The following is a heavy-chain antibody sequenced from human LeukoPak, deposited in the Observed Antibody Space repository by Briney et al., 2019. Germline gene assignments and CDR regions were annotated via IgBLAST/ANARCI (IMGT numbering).Heavy chain of an antibody. CDR3: VRDGEGVAISVNYWFDP. CDR2: MNPINGNT. V-gene: IGHV1-8*01. Sequence: ASVKVSCKASGFTFTSYDINWVRQATGQGLEWMGWMNPINGNTGYAQKFQGRVTMTRDTSISTAYMELRSLRSDDTAVYYCVRDGEGVAISVNYWFDPWGQGTLVTVSS. CDR1: GFTFTSYD. J-gene: IGHJ5*02. D-gene: IGHD3-10*01.